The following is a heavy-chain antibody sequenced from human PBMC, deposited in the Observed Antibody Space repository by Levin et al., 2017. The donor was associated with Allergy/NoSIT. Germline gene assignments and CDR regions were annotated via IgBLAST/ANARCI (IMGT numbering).Heavy chain of an antibody. D-gene: IGHD2-2*03. CDR3: AREDGSTFDF. J-gene: IGHJ4*02. V-gene: IGHV4-31*03. CDR1: GGSISGGGYH. Sequence: TSETLSLTCTVSGGSISGGGYHWTWIRQHPEKGPEWIGYIYYSGSTFYNPSLKSRLMISVDTSKNQFSLNVSSVTAADTAVYYCAREDGSTFDFWGQGALVTVAS. CDR2: IYYSGST.